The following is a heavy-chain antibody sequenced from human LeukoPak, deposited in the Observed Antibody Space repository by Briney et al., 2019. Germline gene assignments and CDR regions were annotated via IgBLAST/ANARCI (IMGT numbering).Heavy chain of an antibody. Sequence: GGSLRLSCAASGFTFSSYAMQWVRQAPGKGLEWVAVISYDGSNKYYADSVKGRFTISRDNSKNTLYLQMSSLRAEDTAMYYCARPIAAAGFDPWGQGTLVTVSS. CDR1: GFTFSSYA. CDR3: ARPIAAAGFDP. D-gene: IGHD6-13*01. CDR2: ISYDGSNK. J-gene: IGHJ5*02. V-gene: IGHV3-30-3*01.